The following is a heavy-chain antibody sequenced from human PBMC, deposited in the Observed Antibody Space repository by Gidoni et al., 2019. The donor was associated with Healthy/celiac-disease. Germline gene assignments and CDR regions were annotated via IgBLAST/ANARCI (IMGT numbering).Heavy chain of an antibody. CDR3: AKDRLGSSSPGLFDY. CDR1: RFTFDDYA. V-gene: IGHV3-9*01. CDR2: ISWNSGSI. Sequence: EVQLVESGGGLVQPGRSLSLSCAAARFTFDDYALHWVRQVPRKGLEWGSVISWNSGSIGYADSVKGRFTISRDNAKNALYLQMNSLRAEDTALYYCAKDRLGSSSPGLFDYWGQGTLVTVSS. D-gene: IGHD6-6*01. J-gene: IGHJ4*02.